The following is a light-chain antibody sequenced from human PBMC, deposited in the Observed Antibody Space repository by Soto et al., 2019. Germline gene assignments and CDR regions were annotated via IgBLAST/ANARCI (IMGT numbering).Light chain of an antibody. J-gene: IGKJ1*01. CDR2: DAS. CDR3: QHYNSYSEA. Sequence: DIQMTQSPSTLSASIGDSVTITCRASQNINNWIAWYQQKPGKAPKFLIYDASTLESGVPSRFSGSGFGTELNLTISRLQPDDFATYYCQHYNSYSEAFGQGTKGEIK. V-gene: IGKV1-5*01. CDR1: QNINNW.